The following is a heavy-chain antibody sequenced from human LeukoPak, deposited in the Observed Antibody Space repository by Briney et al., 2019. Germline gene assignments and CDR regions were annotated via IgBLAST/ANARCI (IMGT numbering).Heavy chain of an antibody. CDR2: ISNDGSDD. J-gene: IGHJ4*02. CDR1: VFTFSTYG. Sequence: TGGSLRLSCAASVFTFSTYGFHWVRQAPGKGLEWVAFISNDGSDDYYAASMKGRFTISRDNSKNTLYLQMNSLRPEDTAVYYCSKGRGDYDDFRLGYWGQGTLVTVSS. D-gene: IGHD4-17*01. V-gene: IGHV3-30*02. CDR3: SKGRGDYDDFRLGY.